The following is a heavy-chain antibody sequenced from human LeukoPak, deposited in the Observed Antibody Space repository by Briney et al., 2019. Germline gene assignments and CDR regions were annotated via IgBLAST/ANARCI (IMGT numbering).Heavy chain of an antibody. Sequence: SETLSLTCTVSGGSISSSSYYWGWIRQPPGKGLGWIGSIYYSGSTYYNPSLKSRVTISVDTSKNQFSLKLSSVTAADTAVYYCARPFYISNWFDPWGQGTLVTVSS. V-gene: IGHV4-39*01. CDR2: IYYSGST. CDR3: ARPFYISNWFDP. CDR1: GGSISSSSYY. J-gene: IGHJ5*02. D-gene: IGHD2/OR15-2a*01.